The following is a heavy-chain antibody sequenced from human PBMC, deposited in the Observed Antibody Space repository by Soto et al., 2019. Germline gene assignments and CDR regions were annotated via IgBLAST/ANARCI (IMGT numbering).Heavy chain of an antibody. Sequence: PSETLSLTCTVSGGSISSYYWSWIRQPPGKGLEWIGYIYYSGSTNYNPSLKSRVTISVDTSKNQFSLKLSSVTAADTAVYYCARFYTSPWLDPGGQEPLVTVSS. D-gene: IGHD2-2*01. CDR3: ARFYTSPWLDP. J-gene: IGHJ5*02. CDR2: IYYSGST. CDR1: GGSISSYY. V-gene: IGHV4-59*01.